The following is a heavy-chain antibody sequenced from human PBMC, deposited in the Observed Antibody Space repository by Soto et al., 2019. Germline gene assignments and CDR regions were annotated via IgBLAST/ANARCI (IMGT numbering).Heavy chain of an antibody. CDR3: ARTDFWSGYGPFDP. V-gene: IGHV4-59*01. Sequence: SETLSLTCTVSGGSISSYYWSWIRQPPGKGLEWIGYIYYSGSTNYNPSLKSRVTISVDTSKNQFSLKLSSVTAADTAVYYCARTDFWSGYGPFDPWGQGTLVTVSS. CDR1: GGSISSYY. J-gene: IGHJ5*02. D-gene: IGHD3-3*01. CDR2: IYYSGST.